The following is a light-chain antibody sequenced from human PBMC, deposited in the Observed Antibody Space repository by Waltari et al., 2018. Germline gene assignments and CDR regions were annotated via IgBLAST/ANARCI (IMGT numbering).Light chain of an antibody. CDR3: SSYTNSSTYV. J-gene: IGLJ1*01. V-gene: IGLV2-18*02. Sequence: QSALTQPPSVSGSPGQSVTLSCTGTSSDVGSSNRVSWYQQPPGTAPKLMIYEVSNRPSGVPDRFSGSKSGNTASLTVTGLQAEDEADYYCSSYTNSSTYVFGTGTKVTVL. CDR2: EVS. CDR1: SSDVGSSNR.